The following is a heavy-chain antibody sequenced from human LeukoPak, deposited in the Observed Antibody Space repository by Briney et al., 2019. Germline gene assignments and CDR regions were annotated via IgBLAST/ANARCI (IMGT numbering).Heavy chain of an antibody. Sequence: ASVKVSCKASGYTFTSYGISWVRQAPGQGLEWMGWINAYNGNTNYAQKLQGRVTMTTDTSTSTAYMELRSLRSDDTAVYYCARVGPDYDILTGYYKGSAFDIWGQGTMVTVSS. D-gene: IGHD3-9*01. CDR3: ARVGPDYDILTGYYKGSAFDI. CDR2: INAYNGNT. V-gene: IGHV1-18*01. CDR1: GYTFTSYG. J-gene: IGHJ3*02.